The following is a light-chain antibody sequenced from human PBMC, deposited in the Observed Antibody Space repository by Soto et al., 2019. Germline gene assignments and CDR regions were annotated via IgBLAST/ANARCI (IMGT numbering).Light chain of an antibody. V-gene: IGKV3D-20*02. J-gene: IGKJ5*01. Sequence: EIVLTQSPGTLSLSPGERATLSCRASQSVSSSYLAWYQQKPGQAPRLLIYDASNRATGIPARFSGSGSGTDFTLTIGSLEPEDFAVYYCQQRRNWPPGITFGQGTRLEI. CDR2: DAS. CDR1: QSVSSSY. CDR3: QQRRNWPPGIT.